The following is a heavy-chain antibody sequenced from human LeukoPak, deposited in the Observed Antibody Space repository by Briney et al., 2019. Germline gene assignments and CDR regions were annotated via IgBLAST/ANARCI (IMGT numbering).Heavy chain of an antibody. CDR2: INHSGST. CDR3: ARRSRDTDVSSWYFDY. J-gene: IGHJ4*02. CDR1: GGSFSGYY. Sequence: PSETLSLTCAVYGGSFSGYYWNWIRQPPGKGLEWIGEINHSGSTNYNPSLKSRVTISVDTSKNQFSLKLSSVTAADTARYYCARRSRDTDVSSWYFDYWGRGILVTVSS. V-gene: IGHV4-34*01. D-gene: IGHD6-13*01.